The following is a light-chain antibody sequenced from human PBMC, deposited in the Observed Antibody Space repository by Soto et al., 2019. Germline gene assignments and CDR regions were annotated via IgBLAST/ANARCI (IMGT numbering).Light chain of an antibody. CDR1: SSDIGLYNY. J-gene: IGLJ3*02. V-gene: IGLV2-8*01. Sequence: QSALTQPPSASGSPGQSVTISCVGTSSDIGLYNYVSWYQHHPGKAPKLIIYEVSKRPSGVPDRFSGSNSGNTASLPVSGLQAEDGAEYYCSSYPGDINFDVFGGGTKVTVL. CDR3: SSYPGDINFDV. CDR2: EVS.